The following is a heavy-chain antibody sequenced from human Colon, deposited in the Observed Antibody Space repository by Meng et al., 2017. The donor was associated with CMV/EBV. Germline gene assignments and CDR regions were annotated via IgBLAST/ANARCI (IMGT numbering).Heavy chain of an antibody. D-gene: IGHD4-17*01. CDR3: AKVADYADFVMEY. CDR1: GFTFSSYS. Sequence: QGQLVEAGGGVVQPGGSLRLSCAAFGFTFSSYSMHWVRQAPGKGLEWVTFIRNDRSYEYYADSVQGRFTVPRDNSKNTMYLQMNSLGGDDTAVYYCAKVADYADFVMEYWGQGTLVTVSS. J-gene: IGHJ4*02. V-gene: IGHV3-30*02. CDR2: IRNDRSYE.